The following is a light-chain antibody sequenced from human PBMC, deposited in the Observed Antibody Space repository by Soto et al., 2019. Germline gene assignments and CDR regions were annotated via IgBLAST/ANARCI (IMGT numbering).Light chain of an antibody. CDR2: AAS. CDR1: QSVSNN. CDR3: QQYHDWPPST. Sequence: EIVMTQSPATLSVSPGERATLSCRASQSVSNNVAGYQQKPGQAPRLLISAASTRATGIPARFSGSGSGTEFILTISSLQSEDFAVYYCQQYHDWPPSTFGQGTKLEIK. V-gene: IGKV3-15*01. J-gene: IGKJ2*02.